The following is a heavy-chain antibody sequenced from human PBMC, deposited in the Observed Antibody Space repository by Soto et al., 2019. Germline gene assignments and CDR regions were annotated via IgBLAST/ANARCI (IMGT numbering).Heavy chain of an antibody. D-gene: IGHD2-21*02. Sequence: GGSVKVSCKASGYTFTSYYMHWVRQAPGQGLEWMGIINPSGGSTSYAQKFQGRVTMTRDTSTSTVYMELSSLRSEDTAVYYCARGQHIVVVTVGVDFDYWGQGTLVTVSS. V-gene: IGHV1-46*01. CDR3: ARGQHIVVVTVGVDFDY. CDR2: INPSGGST. CDR1: GYTFTSYY. J-gene: IGHJ4*02.